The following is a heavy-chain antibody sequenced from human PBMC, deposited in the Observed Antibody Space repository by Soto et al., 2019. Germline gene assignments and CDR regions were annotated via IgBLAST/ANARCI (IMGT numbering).Heavy chain of an antibody. D-gene: IGHD7-27*01. CDR3: ETYSWGGYFDC. Sequence: GGSLRLSCAASGFTFSSYAMHWVRQAPGKGLEWVAVISYDGSNKYYADSVKGRFTISRDNSKNTLYLQMNSLRAEDTAVYYCETYSWGGYFDCWGQGTLVTVSS. J-gene: IGHJ4*03. V-gene: IGHV3-30*03. CDR1: GFTFSSYA. CDR2: ISYDGSNK.